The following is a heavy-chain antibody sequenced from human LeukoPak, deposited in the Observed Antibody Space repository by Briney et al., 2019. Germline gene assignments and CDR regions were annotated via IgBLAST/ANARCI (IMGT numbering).Heavy chain of an antibody. Sequence: GSSVKVSCKSSGYTFTSYGISWVRQAPGQGLEWMGWISAYNGNTNYAQKLQGRGTMTTDTSTSTAYIELRSLRSDDTAVYYCARGPYDILAGYSETDYWGQGTLVTASS. CDR3: ARGPYDILAGYSETDY. D-gene: IGHD3-9*01. CDR2: ISAYNGNT. J-gene: IGHJ4*02. V-gene: IGHV1-18*01. CDR1: GYTFTSYG.